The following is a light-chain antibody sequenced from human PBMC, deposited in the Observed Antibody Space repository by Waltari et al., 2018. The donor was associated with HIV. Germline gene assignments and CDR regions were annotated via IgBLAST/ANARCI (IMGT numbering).Light chain of an antibody. CDR2: DAS. V-gene: IGKV3-11*01. Sequence: EIVLTQSPETLSLSPGERATLSCRASQNRRTYLAWYQQKPGQAPRLLISDASNRASGVPVRFSGSGSGTDFTLTISSLEPEDFAVYYCQQRRNWPPGVTFGPGTKVDI. J-gene: IGKJ3*01. CDR1: QNRRTY. CDR3: QQRRNWPPGVT.